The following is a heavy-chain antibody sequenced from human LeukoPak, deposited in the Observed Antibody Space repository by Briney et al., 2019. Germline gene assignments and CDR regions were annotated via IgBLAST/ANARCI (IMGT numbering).Heavy chain of an antibody. CDR3: AKATYDFWSGYYGE. V-gene: IGHV3-9*01. CDR1: GFTFDDYA. D-gene: IGHD3-3*01. J-gene: IGHJ4*02. CDR2: ISWNSGSI. Sequence: GGSLRLSCAASGFTFDDYAMHWVRQAPGKGLEWVSGISWNSGSIGYADSVKGRFTISRDNAKNSLYLQMNSLRAEDTALYYCAKATYDFWSGYYGEWGQGTLVTVSS.